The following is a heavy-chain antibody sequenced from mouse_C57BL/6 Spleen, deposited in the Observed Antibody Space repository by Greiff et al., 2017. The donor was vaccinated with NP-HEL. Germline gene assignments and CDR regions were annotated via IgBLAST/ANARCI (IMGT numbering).Heavy chain of an antibody. CDR1: GYSITSGYY. D-gene: IGHD1-1*01. Sequence: DVKLQESGPGLVKPSQSLTLTCSVTGYSITSGYYWNWIRQFPGNKLEWMGYISYDGSNNYKPTLKNRISITRDTSKNQFFLKLNSVPTEDTATYYCSRRGPVVTLDYWGQGTTLTVSS. CDR2: ISYDGSN. CDR3: SRRGPVVTLDY. J-gene: IGHJ2*01. V-gene: IGHV3-6*01.